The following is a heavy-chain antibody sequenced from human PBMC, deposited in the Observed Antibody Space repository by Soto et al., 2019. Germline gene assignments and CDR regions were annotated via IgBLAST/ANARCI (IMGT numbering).Heavy chain of an antibody. CDR1: GYSFRSYG. Sequence: ASVKVSCKASGYSFRSYGIQWVRQAPGQSLEWMGWINVDNGDTKYAEKFQDRVTITADESTSTAYKELSSLTSEDTAVYYCATNEGRDGYSFDYWGQGTLVTVSS. V-gene: IGHV1-3*01. D-gene: IGHD5-12*01. CDR2: INVDNGDT. CDR3: ATNEGRDGYSFDY. J-gene: IGHJ4*02.